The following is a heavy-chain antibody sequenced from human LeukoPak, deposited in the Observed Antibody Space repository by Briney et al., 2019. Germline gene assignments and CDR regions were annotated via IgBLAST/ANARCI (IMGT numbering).Heavy chain of an antibody. Sequence: PSETLSLTCTVSGGSISSGSYYWNWIRQPPGKGLEWIGDIYYSGSTIYNPSLKGRVTISVDTSKNQFSLKVTSVSAADTAVYYCARDIRDDYLNAFDMWGQGTMVTVSS. CDR1: GGSISSGSYY. CDR3: ARDIRDDYLNAFDM. V-gene: IGHV4-61*01. D-gene: IGHD5-24*01. J-gene: IGHJ3*02. CDR2: IYYSGST.